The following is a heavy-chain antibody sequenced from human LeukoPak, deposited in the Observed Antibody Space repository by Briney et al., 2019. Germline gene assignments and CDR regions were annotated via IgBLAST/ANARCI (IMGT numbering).Heavy chain of an antibody. J-gene: IGHJ4*02. CDR1: GFPLSSYS. D-gene: IGHD2-15*01. V-gene: IGHV3-48*01. CDR3: VRVKGSYFDY. CDR2: ISSSGSAT. Sequence: GGSLRLSCAASGFPLSSYSINWVRQAPGKGLEWVSYISSSGSATYYVDSVKGRFTVSRDNAKNSLFLQMNSPRAEDTAVYYCVRVKGSYFDYWGQGALVTVSS.